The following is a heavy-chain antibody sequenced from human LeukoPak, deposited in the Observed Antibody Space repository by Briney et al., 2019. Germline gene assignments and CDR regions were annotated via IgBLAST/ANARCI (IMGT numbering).Heavy chain of an antibody. J-gene: IGHJ6*02. Sequence: ASVKVSCKASGGTFSSYAINWVRQATGQGLEWMGWMNPNSGNTGYAQKFQGRVTMTRNTSISTAYMELSSLRSEDTAVYYCARDYCSGGSCYYYYYGMDVWGQETTVTVSS. CDR3: ARDYCSGGSCYYYYYGMDV. CDR2: MNPNSGNT. CDR1: GGTFSSYA. V-gene: IGHV1-8*02. D-gene: IGHD2-15*01.